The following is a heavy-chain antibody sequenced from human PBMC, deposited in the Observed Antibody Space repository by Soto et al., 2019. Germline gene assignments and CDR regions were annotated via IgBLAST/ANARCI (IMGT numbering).Heavy chain of an antibody. Sequence: QVHLVQSGAEVKKPGASVKVSCKASGYTFTSYGITWVRQAPGQGLEWMGWISAHNGNTDYAQKLQGRVIVTRDTSTSTAYMELSILISDDTAVYYCARGRYGEYWGQGALVTVSS. J-gene: IGHJ4*02. CDR3: ARGRYGEY. D-gene: IGHD3-10*01. V-gene: IGHV1-18*01. CDR1: GYTFTSYG. CDR2: ISAHNGNT.